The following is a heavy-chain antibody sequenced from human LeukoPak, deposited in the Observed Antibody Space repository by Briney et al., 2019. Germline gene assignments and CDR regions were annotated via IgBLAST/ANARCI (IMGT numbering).Heavy chain of an antibody. Sequence: SETLSLTCTVSGGSISSYYWSWIRQPPGKGLEWIGYIYYSGSTNYNPSLKSRVTISVDTSKNQFSLKLSSVTAADTAVYYCAREDRDYYGSGSYYGRFDYWGQGTLVTVSS. CDR3: AREDRDYYGSGSYYGRFDY. J-gene: IGHJ4*02. CDR2: IYYSGST. D-gene: IGHD3-10*01. V-gene: IGHV4-59*01. CDR1: GGSISSYY.